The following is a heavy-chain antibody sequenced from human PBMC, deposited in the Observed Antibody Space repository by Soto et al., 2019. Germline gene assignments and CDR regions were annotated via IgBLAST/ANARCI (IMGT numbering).Heavy chain of an antibody. CDR1: GYTFTSYD. D-gene: IGHD5-12*01. J-gene: IGHJ5*02. CDR3: ARVDSGYDPFWFDP. Sequence: ASVKVSCKASGYTFTSYDINWVRQATGQGLEWMGWMNPNSGNTGYAQKFQGRVTMTRNTSICTAYMELSSLRSEDTAVYYCARVDSGYDPFWFDPWGQGTLVTVSS. CDR2: MNPNSGNT. V-gene: IGHV1-8*01.